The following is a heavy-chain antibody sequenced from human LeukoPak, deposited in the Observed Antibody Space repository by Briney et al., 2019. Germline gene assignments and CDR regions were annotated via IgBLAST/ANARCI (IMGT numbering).Heavy chain of an antibody. D-gene: IGHD5-12*01. Sequence: GGSLRLSCAASGFTFSSYWMHWVRQAPGKGLLWVSLINSDGNNRGYADSVKGRFTVSRDNAKNTLYLQMNSLRDEDTAMYYCARDWGYNFDYWGQGTLVTVSS. CDR2: INSDGNNR. CDR1: GFTFSSYW. CDR3: ARDWGYNFDY. J-gene: IGHJ4*02. V-gene: IGHV3-74*01.